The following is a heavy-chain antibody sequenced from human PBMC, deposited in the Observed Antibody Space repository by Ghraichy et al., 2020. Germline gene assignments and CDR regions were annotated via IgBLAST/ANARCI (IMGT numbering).Heavy chain of an antibody. CDR1: AFTFKDYA. V-gene: IGHV3-9*01. CDR3: VRDITWNYRVGYLDY. J-gene: IGHJ4*02. Sequence: GGSLRLSCAASAFTFKDYAMHWVRQAPGKGLEWVSGITWNSDSIAYADSVKGRFTISRDNGKDSLYLQMNSLRAEDTAFYYCVRDITWNYRVGYLDYWGQGTLVTVSS. CDR2: ITWNSDSI. D-gene: IGHD1-7*01.